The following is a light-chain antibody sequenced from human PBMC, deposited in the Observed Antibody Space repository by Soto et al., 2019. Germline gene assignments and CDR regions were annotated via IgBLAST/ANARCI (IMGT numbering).Light chain of an antibody. CDR1: SSDVGGYNY. V-gene: IGLV2-14*01. Sequence: QSALTQPASVSGSPGQSITISCTGTSSDVGGYNYVSWYQQHPGKAPKLMIYEVSNRPSGVSNRFSGSKSGNTASLTISWLQAGDEADYYCSSYTSSSTQVFGTGTKVTVL. CDR2: EVS. J-gene: IGLJ1*01. CDR3: SSYTSSSTQV.